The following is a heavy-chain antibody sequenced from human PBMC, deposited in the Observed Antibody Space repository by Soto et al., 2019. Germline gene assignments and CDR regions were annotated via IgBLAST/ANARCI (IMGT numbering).Heavy chain of an antibody. CDR2: IIPIYGTA. CDR1: GGTFSSFT. J-gene: IGHJ6*02. CDR3: AKDRRADWESYYYYAMDV. Sequence: QVQLVQSGAGVKKPGSSVKVSCKASGGTFSSFTISWVRQAPGQGLEWMGGIIPIYGTANYAQKFQGRVTITADASTRTAYMELSSLRSEDTAVYYCAKDRRADWESYYYYAMDVWGQGTTVTVSS. D-gene: IGHD1-26*01. V-gene: IGHV1-69*01.